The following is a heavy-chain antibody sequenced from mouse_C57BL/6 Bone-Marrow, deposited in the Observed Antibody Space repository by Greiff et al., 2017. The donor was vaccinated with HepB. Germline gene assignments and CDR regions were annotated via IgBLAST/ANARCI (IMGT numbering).Heavy chain of an antibody. D-gene: IGHD1-1*01. V-gene: IGHV1-81*01. Sequence: QVQLQQSGAELARPGASVKLSCKASGYTFTSYGISWVKQRTGQGLEWIGEIYPRSGNTYYNEKFKGKATLTADKSSSTAYMQLRSLTSEDSAVYLCATYYCGSTHWYIDVWGTGTTVTVSS. CDR3: ATYYCGSTHWYIDV. CDR2: IYPRSGNT. CDR1: GYTFTSYG. J-gene: IGHJ1*03.